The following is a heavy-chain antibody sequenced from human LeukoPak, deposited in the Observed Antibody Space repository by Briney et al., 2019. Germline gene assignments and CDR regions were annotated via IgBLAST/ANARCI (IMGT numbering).Heavy chain of an antibody. CDR1: GFTFSSYG. V-gene: IGHV3-30*02. Sequence: GGSLRLSCAASGFTFSSYGMHWVRQAPGKGLEWVAFIRYDGSNKYYADSVKGRFTISRDNSKNTLYLQMNSLRAEDTPVYYCAKAVDYYDSSGYYYYYYYMDVWGKGTTVTISS. CDR2: IRYDGSNK. CDR3: AKAVDYYDSSGYYYYYYYMDV. D-gene: IGHD3-22*01. J-gene: IGHJ6*03.